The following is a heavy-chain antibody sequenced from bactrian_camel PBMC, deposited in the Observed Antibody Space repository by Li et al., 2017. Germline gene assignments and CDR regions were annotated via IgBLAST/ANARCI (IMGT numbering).Heavy chain of an antibody. CDR1: GVTRNAYC. V-gene: IGHV3S63*01. Sequence: VQLVESGGGSVQAGGSLNLSCVASGVTRNAYCIGWFRQVPGKEREGVASIDSDGSTNYADSVKVRFTISQDNAKNTLYLLMNSLKPEDTAIYYCAAGPNCDEKYVEWGQGTQVTVS. D-gene: IGHD3*01. CDR2: IDSDGST. CDR3: AAGPNCDEKYVE. J-gene: IGHJ4*01.